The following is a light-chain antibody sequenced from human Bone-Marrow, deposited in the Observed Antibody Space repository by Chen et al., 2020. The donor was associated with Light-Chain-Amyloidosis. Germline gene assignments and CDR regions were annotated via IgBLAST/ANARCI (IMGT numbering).Light chain of an antibody. CDR1: QSVSSTY. Sequence: EIVLTQSPGTLSLSPGERATLSCRASQSVSSTYLAWYQQKPGQGPRLLIYGASTRATGIPDRFSGSGSGTDFTLTISRLEPEDFAVYYCHLYGRSPACTFGQGTKLEIK. CDR3: HLYGRSPACT. V-gene: IGKV3-20*01. CDR2: GAS. J-gene: IGKJ2*02.